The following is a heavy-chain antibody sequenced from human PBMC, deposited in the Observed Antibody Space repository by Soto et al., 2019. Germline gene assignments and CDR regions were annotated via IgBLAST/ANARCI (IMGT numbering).Heavy chain of an antibody. CDR1: GFTFTRYS. V-gene: IGHV3-21*06. Sequence: PGVSLRLSWAASGFTFTRYSVNWVRQAPGKGLEWVSSISSTTNYIYYGDSMKGRFTISRDNAKNSLYLEMNSLRAEDTAVYYCARESEDLTSSFDYWGQGTLVTVSS. CDR3: ARESEDLTSSFDY. CDR2: ISSTTNYI. J-gene: IGHJ4*02.